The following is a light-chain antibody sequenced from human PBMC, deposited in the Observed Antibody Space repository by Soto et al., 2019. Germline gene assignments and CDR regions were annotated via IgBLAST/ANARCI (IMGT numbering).Light chain of an antibody. Sequence: MTQSPATLSVTPGERATLSCTASHYIYSNVAWFQQKPGKAPKLLIYKASSLESGVPSRFSGSGSGTEFTLTINSLQADDFATYYCQQHNSFSITFGQGTRLEIK. J-gene: IGKJ5*01. CDR2: KAS. V-gene: IGKV1-5*03. CDR3: QQHNSFSIT. CDR1: HYIYSN.